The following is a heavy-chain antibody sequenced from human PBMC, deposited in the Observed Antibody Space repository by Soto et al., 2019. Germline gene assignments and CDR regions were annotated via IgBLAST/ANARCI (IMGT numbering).Heavy chain of an antibody. J-gene: IGHJ4*02. Sequence: SXTLSLTCTVSGGSVSSGSYYWSWIRQPPGKGLEWIGYIYYSGSTNYNPSLKSRVTISVDTSKNQFSLKMSSVTAADTAVYYCARTKYYFDYWGQGTLVTVSS. V-gene: IGHV4-61*01. CDR3: ARTKYYFDY. CDR2: IYYSGST. CDR1: GGSVSSGSYY.